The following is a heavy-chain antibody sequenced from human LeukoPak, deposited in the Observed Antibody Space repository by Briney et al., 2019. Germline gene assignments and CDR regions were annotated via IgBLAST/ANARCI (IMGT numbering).Heavy chain of an antibody. D-gene: IGHD2-15*01. V-gene: IGHV1-69*05. CDR1: GGTFSSCA. CDR3: ARQYCSGGSCYPDPGHSPLDY. J-gene: IGHJ4*02. Sequence: ASVKVSCKASGGTFSSCAISWVRQAPGQGLEWMGRIIPIFGTANYAQKFQGRVTITTDESTSTAYMELSSLRSEDTAVYYCARQYCSGGSCYPDPGHSPLDYWGQGTLVTVSS. CDR2: IIPIFGTA.